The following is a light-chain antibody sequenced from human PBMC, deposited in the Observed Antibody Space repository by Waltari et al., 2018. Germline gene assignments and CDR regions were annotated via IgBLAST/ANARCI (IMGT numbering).Light chain of an antibody. V-gene: IGKV1-9*01. CDR2: AAS. CDR1: QDISSH. J-gene: IGKJ4*01. Sequence: IQLTQSPSSLSASVGDRVTITFRASQDISSHLAWYQQIPGKAPKLLIYAASTLQSGVPSRFGGSGSGTDFTLTISSLQPEDFATFYCLQLYSYPLTFGGGTKVEIK. CDR3: LQLYSYPLT.